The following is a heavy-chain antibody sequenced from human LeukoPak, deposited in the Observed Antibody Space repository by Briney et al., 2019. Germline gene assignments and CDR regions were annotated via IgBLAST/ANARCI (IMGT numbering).Heavy chain of an antibody. J-gene: IGHJ4*02. V-gene: IGHV3-7*03. CDR3: ARVVGDVYFDY. Sequence: GGSLRLSCAASGFTFSSYWMSWVRQAPGKGLEWVANIKQDGSEKYYVDSVKGRFTISRDNAKNSLYQQMNSLRAEDTAVYYCARVVGDVYFDYWGQGTLVTVSS. D-gene: IGHD2-2*01. CDR2: IKQDGSEK. CDR1: GFTFSSYW.